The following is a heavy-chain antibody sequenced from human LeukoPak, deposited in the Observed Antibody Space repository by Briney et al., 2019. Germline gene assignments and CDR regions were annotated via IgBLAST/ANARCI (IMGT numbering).Heavy chain of an antibody. CDR2: IYYSGST. V-gene: IGHV4-39*01. CDR3: ARHYCGGDCYPPFSYYYMDV. CDR1: GGSISSSSYY. J-gene: IGHJ6*03. Sequence: SETLSLTCTVSGGSISSSSYYWGWIRQPPGKGLEWIGSIYYSGSTYYNPSLKSRVTISVDTSKNQFSLKLSSVTAADTAVYYCARHYCGGDCYPPFSYYYMDVWGKGTTVTISS. D-gene: IGHD2-21*02.